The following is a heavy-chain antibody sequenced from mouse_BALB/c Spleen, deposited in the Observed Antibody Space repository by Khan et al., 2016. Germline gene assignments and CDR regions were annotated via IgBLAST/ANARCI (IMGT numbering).Heavy chain of an antibody. D-gene: IGHD2-4*01. J-gene: IGHJ3*01. CDR2: IDPANGNT. CDR1: GFNIKDTY. V-gene: IGHV14-3*02. CDR3: ARSPYDYDVGFAY. Sequence: VQLQQSGAELVKPGASVKLSCTASGFNIKDTYMHWVKQRPEQGLEWIGRIDPANGNTKYDPKFQGTATITADTSSNTAYLQLSSLTVEDTAVYYCARSPYDYDVGFAYWGQGTLVTVSA.